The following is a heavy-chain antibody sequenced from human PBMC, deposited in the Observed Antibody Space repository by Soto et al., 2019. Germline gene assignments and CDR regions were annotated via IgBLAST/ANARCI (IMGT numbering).Heavy chain of an antibody. Sequence: PGGSLRLSCAASGFTFSSYGMHWVRQAPGKGLEWVAVIWYDGSNKYYADSVKGRFTISRDNSKNTLYLQMNSLRAEDTAVYYCASTVEYCGGDCYSGYGMDVWGQGTTVTVSS. D-gene: IGHD2-21*02. CDR3: ASTVEYCGGDCYSGYGMDV. CDR2: IWYDGSNK. V-gene: IGHV3-33*01. J-gene: IGHJ6*02. CDR1: GFTFSSYG.